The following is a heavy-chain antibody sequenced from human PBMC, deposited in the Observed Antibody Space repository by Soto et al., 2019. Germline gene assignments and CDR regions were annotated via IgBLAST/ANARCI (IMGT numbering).Heavy chain of an antibody. CDR3: ARAVAPYLGTWFDP. Sequence: QLQLQESGSGLVKPSQTLSLTCAVSGGSISSGNSYAWSWIRQPPVKGLEWIGSISHTGRTSYNPSLKGRFTMSVDKSKNQFSLKLSSVTAADMAVYYCARAVAPYLGTWFDPWGQGSLVIVSS. D-gene: IGHD3-16*01. J-gene: IGHJ5*02. V-gene: IGHV4-30-2*01. CDR2: ISHTGRT. CDR1: GGSISSGNSYA.